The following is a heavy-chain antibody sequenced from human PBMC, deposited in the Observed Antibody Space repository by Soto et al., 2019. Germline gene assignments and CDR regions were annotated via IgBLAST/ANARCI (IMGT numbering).Heavy chain of an antibody. CDR2: VCHTGTT. D-gene: IGHD6-19*01. CDR1: GDSVSSPYY. J-gene: IGHJ4*02. CDR3: ARSAGWYAVHS. V-gene: IGHV4-4*02. Sequence: QVQLQESGPGLVKPSGTLSLTCAVSGDSVSSPYYWCWVRQPPGKGLEWIGEVCHTGTTSYNPSLSSRVTISMDKSINQFSLDLSSVTAAETAVYYCARSAGWYAVHSWGPGTLV.